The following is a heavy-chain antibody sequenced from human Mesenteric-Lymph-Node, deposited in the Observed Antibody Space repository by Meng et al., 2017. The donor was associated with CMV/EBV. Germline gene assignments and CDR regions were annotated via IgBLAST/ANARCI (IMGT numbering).Heavy chain of an antibody. Sequence: ASVKVSCKASGYTFTGYYVHWVRQAPGQGLECIGWINPNSGGTKYVQKFQGRVTMTRDTSISTAYMELSSLRSDDTAVYYCARAHCDVLTAYLYWGQGTLVTVSS. CDR1: GYTFTGYY. V-gene: IGHV1-2*02. CDR2: INPNSGGT. CDR3: ARAHCDVLTAYLY. D-gene: IGHD3-9*01. J-gene: IGHJ4*02.